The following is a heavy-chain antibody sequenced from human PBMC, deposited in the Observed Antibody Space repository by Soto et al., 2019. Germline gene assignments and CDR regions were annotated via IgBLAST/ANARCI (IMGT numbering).Heavy chain of an antibody. CDR1: GFTFSGSG. CDR2: IRRKIDSYAT. Sequence: EVQLVESGGGLVQPGGSLKLSCAASGFTFSGSGVHWVRQASGKGLEWVGRIRRKIDSYATAYAASVKGRFTISRDDSKNMAYLQMNSLKTEDTAVYYCAGVVVTSIEFDSWGQGALVTVSS. V-gene: IGHV3-73*01. CDR3: AGVVVTSIEFDS. J-gene: IGHJ4*02. D-gene: IGHD2-21*02.